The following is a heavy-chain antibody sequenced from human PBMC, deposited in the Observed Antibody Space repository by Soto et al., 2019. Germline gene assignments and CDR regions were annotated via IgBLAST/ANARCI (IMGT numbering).Heavy chain of an antibody. CDR1: GFSLSTRGVG. V-gene: IGHV2-5*01. Sequence: SGPTLVNPTQTLTLTCTFSGFSLSTRGVGVGWIRQPPGKALEWLALINWNDDERYSPSLKDRLTITKDTSKNHVVLTMTNVDPVDTATYYCAHRHDLGGFDIWGQGTMVTVSS. D-gene: IGHD2-15*01. CDR3: AHRHDLGGFDI. J-gene: IGHJ3*02. CDR2: INWNDDE.